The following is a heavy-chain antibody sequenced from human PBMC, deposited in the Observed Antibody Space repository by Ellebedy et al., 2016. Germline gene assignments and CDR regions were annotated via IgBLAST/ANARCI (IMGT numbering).Heavy chain of an antibody. CDR2: INHSGGT. CDR1: EGSFSGYF. Sequence: SETLSLTXGLYEGSFSGYFWTWIRQSPGAGLEWIGEINHSGGTNYNPSLKSRVIMSVDPSKKQFSLKVHSVSVADTAVYFCARRVELASIETYYKGMDVWGQGTTVSVSS. CDR3: ARRVELASIETYYKGMDV. J-gene: IGHJ6*02. V-gene: IGHV4-34*01. D-gene: IGHD5-24*01.